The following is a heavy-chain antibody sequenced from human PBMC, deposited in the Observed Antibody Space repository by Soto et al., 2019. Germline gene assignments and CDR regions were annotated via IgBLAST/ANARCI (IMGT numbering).Heavy chain of an antibody. J-gene: IGHJ6*02. CDR2: ISSSGSTI. D-gene: IGHD6-6*01. Sequence: GGSLRLSCAASGFTFSSYEMNWVRQAPGKGLEWVSYISSSGSTIYYADSVKGRFTISRDNAKNSLYLQMNSLRAEDTAVYYCARHSSTAYSSSSRPAYYYYGMDVWRRGTTVTVSS. CDR3: ARHSSTAYSSSSRPAYYYYGMDV. V-gene: IGHV3-48*03. CDR1: GFTFSSYE.